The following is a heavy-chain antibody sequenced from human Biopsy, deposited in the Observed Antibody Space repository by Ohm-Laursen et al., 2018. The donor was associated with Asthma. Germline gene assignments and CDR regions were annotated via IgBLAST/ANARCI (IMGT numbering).Heavy chain of an antibody. Sequence: SQTLSLTCTVSGGSISSGGYYWSWIRQHPGKGLEWIGYIYYSGSTYYNPSLKSRVTISVDTSKNQFSLKLSSVTAADTAAYYCARVPHYDILTGFTLRYYYGMDVWGQGTTVTVSS. V-gene: IGHV4-31*03. CDR1: GGSISSGGYY. CDR3: ARVPHYDILTGFTLRYYYGMDV. J-gene: IGHJ6*02. CDR2: IYYSGST. D-gene: IGHD3-9*01.